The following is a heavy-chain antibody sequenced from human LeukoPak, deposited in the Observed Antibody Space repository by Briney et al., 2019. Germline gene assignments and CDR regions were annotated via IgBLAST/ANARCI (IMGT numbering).Heavy chain of an antibody. D-gene: IGHD6-13*01. V-gene: IGHV2-70*11. CDR1: GFSLSTSGMC. J-gene: IGHJ4*02. CDR2: IDWDDDK. Sequence: SGPTLVNPTQTLTLTCTFSGFSLSTSGMCVSWIRQPPGKALEWLARIDWDDDKYYSTSLKTRLTISKDTSKNQVVLTMTNMDPVDTATYYCARIWNSSRAFDYWGQGTLVTVSS. CDR3: ARIWNSSRAFDY.